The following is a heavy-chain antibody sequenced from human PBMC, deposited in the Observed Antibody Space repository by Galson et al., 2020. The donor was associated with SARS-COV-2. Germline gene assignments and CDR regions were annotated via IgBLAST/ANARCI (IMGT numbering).Heavy chain of an antibody. CDR2: IWSDGRKK. V-gene: IGHV3-33*01. CDR3: ARGASSSWSQSYFDY. Sequence: GGTLRLSCAASQFTFSSFDMHWVRQAPGKGLEWVAHIWSDGRKKNYADSVKGRFTISRDNSKNTLYLQRDSLGAEDTAMYYCARGASSSWSQSYFDYWGQGTLVTGSS. J-gene: IGHJ4*02. CDR1: QFTFSSFD. D-gene: IGHD6-13*01.